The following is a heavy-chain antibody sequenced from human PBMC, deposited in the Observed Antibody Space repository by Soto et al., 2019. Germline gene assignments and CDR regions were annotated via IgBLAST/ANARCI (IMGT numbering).Heavy chain of an antibody. V-gene: IGHV3-33*01. CDR2: IWYDGSNK. CDR3: ARDSGYSYGYYYYGMDV. Sequence: PXGSLRLSCSASGFTFSSYGMHWVRQAPGKGLEWVAVIWYDGSNKYYADSVKGRFTISRDNSKNTLYLQMNSLRAEDTAVYYCARDSGYSYGYYYYGMDVWGQGTTVTVSS. J-gene: IGHJ6*02. D-gene: IGHD5-18*01. CDR1: GFTFSSYG.